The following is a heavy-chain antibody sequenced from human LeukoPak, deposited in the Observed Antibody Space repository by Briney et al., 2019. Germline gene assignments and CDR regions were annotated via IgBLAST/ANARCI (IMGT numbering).Heavy chain of an antibody. Sequence: SETLSLTCTVSGGSISSSSYYWGWIRQPPGKGLEWIGSIYYSGSTYYNPPLKSRVTISVDTSKNQFSLKLSSVTAADTAVYYCAKYGYYYDSSGYPTGNWFDPWGQGTLVTVSS. CDR2: IYYSGST. V-gene: IGHV4-39*01. CDR1: GGSISSSSYY. CDR3: AKYGYYYDSSGYPTGNWFDP. J-gene: IGHJ5*02. D-gene: IGHD3-22*01.